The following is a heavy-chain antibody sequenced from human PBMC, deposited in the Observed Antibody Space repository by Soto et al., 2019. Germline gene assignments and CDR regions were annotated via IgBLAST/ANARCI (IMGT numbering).Heavy chain of an antibody. D-gene: IGHD1-20*01. CDR2: IIPILGIA. J-gene: IGHJ3*02. CDR1: GGTFSSYT. V-gene: IGHV1-69*02. CDR3: ASSTYNWNDHDVFDI. Sequence: SVKVSCKASGGTFSSYTISWVRQAPGQGLEWMGRIIPILGIANYAQKFQGRVTITADKSTSTAYMELSSLRSEDTAVYYCASSTYNWNDHDVFDIWGQGTMVTVSS.